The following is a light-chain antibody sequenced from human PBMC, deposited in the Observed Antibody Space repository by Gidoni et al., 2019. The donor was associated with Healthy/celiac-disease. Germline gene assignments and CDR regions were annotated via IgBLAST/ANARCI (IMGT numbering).Light chain of an antibody. J-gene: IGKJ1*01. CDR1: QSVSSSY. V-gene: IGKV3-20*01. CDR2: GAS. CDR3: QQYGSSPT. Sequence: EIVLTQSPGTLSLSPGERATLSCRASQSVSSSYLAWYQQKPGQAPSLLIYGASSRATGIPDRFSGSGSGTDFTLPISRLEPEDFAVYYGQQYGSSPTFGQGTKVEIK.